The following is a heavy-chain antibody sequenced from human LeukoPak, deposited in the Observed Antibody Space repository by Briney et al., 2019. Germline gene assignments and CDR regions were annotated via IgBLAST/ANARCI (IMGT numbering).Heavy chain of an antibody. V-gene: IGHV4-59*01. J-gene: IGHJ4*02. Sequence: NTSETLSLTCSVSTDSTNTYYWSWIRQSPGTGLERMGHLYHSGSTEHNPSVKSRVTISIDMSKKEFSLKLTSVTVADTAMYCVSLRWERLAPYFDHWGQGAFVIVSS. CDR3: SLRWERLAPYFDH. CDR2: LYHSGST. D-gene: IGHD1-26*01. CDR1: TDSTNTYY.